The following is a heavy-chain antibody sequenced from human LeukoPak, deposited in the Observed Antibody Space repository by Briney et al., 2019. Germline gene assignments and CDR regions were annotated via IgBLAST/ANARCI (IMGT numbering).Heavy chain of an antibody. CDR3: ARISYYGSGNYYYGMDV. V-gene: IGHV4-59*01. D-gene: IGHD3-10*01. Sequence: SETLSLTCTVSGGSISSYYWSWIRQPPGKGLEWIGYIYYSGSTNYNPSLKSRVTTSVDTSKNQFSLKLSSVTAADTAVYYCARISYYGSGNYYYGMDVWGQGTTVTVSS. J-gene: IGHJ6*02. CDR2: IYYSGST. CDR1: GGSISSYY.